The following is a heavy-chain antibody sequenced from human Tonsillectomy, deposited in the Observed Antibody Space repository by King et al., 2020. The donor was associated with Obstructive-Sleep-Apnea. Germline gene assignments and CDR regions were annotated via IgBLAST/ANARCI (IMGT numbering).Heavy chain of an antibody. CDR2: ISAYNGNT. J-gene: IGHJ3*02. D-gene: IGHD3-9*01. CDR1: GYTFTSYG. V-gene: IGHV1-18*01. CDR3: ARGGTISSNYDILTGYYLAAGGDDAFDI. Sequence: QLVQSGAEVKKPGASVKVSCKASGYTFTSYGISWVRQAPGQGLEWMGWISAYNGNTNYAQKLQGRVTMTTDTSTSTAYMELGSLRSDDTAVYYCARGGTISSNYDILTGYYLAAGGDDAFDIWGQGTMVTVSS.